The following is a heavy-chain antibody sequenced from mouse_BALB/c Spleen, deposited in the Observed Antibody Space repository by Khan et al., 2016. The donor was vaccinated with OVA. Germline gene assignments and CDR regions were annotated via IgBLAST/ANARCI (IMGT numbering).Heavy chain of an antibody. Sequence: EVKLLESGPGLVKPSQSLSLTCTVTGYSITSDYAWNWIRQFPGNKLEWMGYISSSGSTNYNPALNSRISITRDTSKNQFFLPLNSVTTEDTATYYCARDGSRYNYAMDYWGQGTSVTVSS. V-gene: IGHV3-2*02. CDR1: GYSITSDYA. J-gene: IGHJ4*01. CDR2: ISSSGST. CDR3: ARDGSRYNYAMDY. D-gene: IGHD2-3*01.